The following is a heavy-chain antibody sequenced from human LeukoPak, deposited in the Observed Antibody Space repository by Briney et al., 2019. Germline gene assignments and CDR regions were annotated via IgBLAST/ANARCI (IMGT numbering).Heavy chain of an antibody. CDR3: ARPRVQLERHAAFDI. J-gene: IGHJ3*02. CDR2: INPSGGST. V-gene: IGHV1-46*01. CDR1: GYTFTSYY. Sequence: ASVKVSCKASGYTFTSYYMHWVRQAPGQGLEWMGIINPSGGSTSYAQKFQGRVTMTRDTSTSTVYMELSSLRSEDTAVYYCARPRVQLERHAAFDIWGQGTMVTVSS. D-gene: IGHD1-1*01.